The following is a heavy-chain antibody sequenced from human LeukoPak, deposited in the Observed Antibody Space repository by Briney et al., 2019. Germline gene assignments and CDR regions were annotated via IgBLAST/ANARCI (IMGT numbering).Heavy chain of an antibody. CDR2: TFYRSKWYH. J-gene: IGHJ4*02. CDR3: ARDGWPAFDY. D-gene: IGHD2-15*01. Sequence: SQTLSLTCAISGDSVSSYTAAWNWIRQSPSRGLEWLGRTFYRSKWYHDYAVSVKSRITINPDTSKNQFSLQLNSVTPEDTAVYYCARDGWPAFDYWGQGTLVTDSS. V-gene: IGHV6-1*01. CDR1: GDSVSSYTAA.